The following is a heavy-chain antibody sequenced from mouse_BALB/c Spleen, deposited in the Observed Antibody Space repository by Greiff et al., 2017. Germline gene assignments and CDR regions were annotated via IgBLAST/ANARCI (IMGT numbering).Heavy chain of an antibody. Sequence: EVQLQESGPELVKPGASVKISCKASGYSFTGYFMNWVMQSHGKSLEWIGRINPYNGDTFYNQKFKGKATLTVDKSSSTAHMELRSLASEDSAVYYCARRDREGYFDYWGQGTTLTVSS. CDR1: GYSFTGYF. J-gene: IGHJ2*01. CDR3: ARRDREGYFDY. D-gene: IGHD2-14*01. CDR2: INPYNGDT. V-gene: IGHV1-20*02.